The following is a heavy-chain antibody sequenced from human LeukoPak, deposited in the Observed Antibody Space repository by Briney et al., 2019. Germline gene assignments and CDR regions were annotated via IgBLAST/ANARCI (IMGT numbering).Heavy chain of an antibody. CDR2: INPSGGST. V-gene: IGHV1-46*01. CDR3: ARDADGGYVRPLRY. J-gene: IGHJ4*02. Sequence: ASVKVSCKASGYTFTSYYMHWVRQAPGQGLEWMGIINPSGGSTNYAQTFQGRVTMTRETSTSTVSMELSRLRSEDTAVYYCARDADGGYVRPLRYWGQGTLVTVSS. D-gene: IGHD5-12*01. CDR1: GYTFTSYY.